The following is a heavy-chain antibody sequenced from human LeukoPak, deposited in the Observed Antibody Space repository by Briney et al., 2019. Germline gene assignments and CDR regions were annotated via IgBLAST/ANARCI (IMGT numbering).Heavy chain of an antibody. V-gene: IGHV3-74*01. CDR1: GFTFSSYW. D-gene: IGHD4-17*01. CDR2: INSDGSST. CDR3: AKDRGTTVTKYYFDY. J-gene: IGHJ4*02. Sequence: GGSLRLSCAASGFTFSSYWMHWVRQAPGKGLVWVSRINSDGSSTSYADSVKGRFTISRDNAKNTLYLQMNSLRAEDTAVYYCAKDRGTTVTKYYFDYWGQGTLVTVSS.